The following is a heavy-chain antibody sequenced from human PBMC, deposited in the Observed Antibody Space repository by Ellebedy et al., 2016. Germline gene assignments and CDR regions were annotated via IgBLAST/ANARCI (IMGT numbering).Heavy chain of an antibody. CDR2: INYRGDST. Sequence: GESLKISCAASGFTFSSYAVSWVRQAPGKGLEWVSGINYRGDSTYYAESVRGRFTISRDNSKNTLYLLMSSLRGEDTALYYCAKKDLDRRVGAFDIWGQGTLVTVSS. D-gene: IGHD3-16*01. CDR1: GFTFSSYA. CDR3: AKKDLDRRVGAFDI. J-gene: IGHJ3*02. V-gene: IGHV3-23*01.